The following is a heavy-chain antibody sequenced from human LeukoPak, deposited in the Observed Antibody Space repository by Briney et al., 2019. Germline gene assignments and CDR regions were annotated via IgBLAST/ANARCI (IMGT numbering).Heavy chain of an antibody. J-gene: IGHJ4*02. CDR1: GYRFTSYG. D-gene: IGHD3-9*01. CDR3: ARGGDGDILTGLVFDY. V-gene: IGHV1-18*01. CDR2: ISAYNGNT. Sequence: ASVKVSCKASGYRFTSYGISWVRQAPGQGLEWMGWISAYNGNTNYAQKLQGRVTMTTDTSTSTAYMELRGLRSDDTAVYYCARGGDGDILTGLVFDYWGQGTLVTVSS.